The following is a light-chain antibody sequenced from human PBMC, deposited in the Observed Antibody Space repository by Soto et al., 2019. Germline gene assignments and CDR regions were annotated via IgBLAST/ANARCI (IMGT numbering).Light chain of an antibody. V-gene: IGKV3-20*01. Sequence: NRLEECPGSLAFRSGGKANLYLKAIQSVSSSYLAWYQQKPGLAPRLLMYGISRRATGIPDRFSGSGSGTDFTLTITRLEPEDFAVYYCQQYVTSSPRTFGQGTKVDIK. CDR3: QQYVTSSPRT. CDR2: GIS. J-gene: IGKJ1*01. CDR1: QSVSSSY.